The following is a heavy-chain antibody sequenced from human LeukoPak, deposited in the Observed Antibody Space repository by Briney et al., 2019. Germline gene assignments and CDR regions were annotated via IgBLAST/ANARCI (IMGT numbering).Heavy chain of an antibody. CDR2: VNCNRSSI. V-gene: IGHV3-9*01. CDR1: GFTFNDYG. J-gene: IGHJ3*02. CDR3: AKDGAYYYDSSGLRGAFDI. D-gene: IGHD3-22*01. Sequence: SLTLTCAASGFTFNDYGNHWVRQPPPQGLDRDSGVNCNRSSITYADPAHSRRTITRDNATNSLYLQMNSLRAEATALYYCAKDGAYYYDSSGLRGAFDIWGQGTMVTVSS.